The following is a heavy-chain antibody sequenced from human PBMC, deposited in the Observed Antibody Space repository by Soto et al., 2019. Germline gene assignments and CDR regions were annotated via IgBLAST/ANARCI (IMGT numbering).Heavy chain of an antibody. CDR3: ARHAGSGSRYWYFDL. V-gene: IGHV5-51*01. D-gene: IGHD1-26*01. J-gene: IGHJ2*01. CDR1: GYSFTSYW. CDR2: MYPADSDI. Sequence: GESLKISCKGSGYSFTSYWIGWVRQMPGKGLEWMGIMYPADSDIRYSPSFQGQVIISADKSISTAYLQWSSLKASDTAMYFCARHAGSGSRYWYFDLWGRGTLVTVS.